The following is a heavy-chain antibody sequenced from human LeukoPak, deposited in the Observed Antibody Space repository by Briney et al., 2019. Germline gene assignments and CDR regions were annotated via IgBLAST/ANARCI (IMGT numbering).Heavy chain of an antibody. V-gene: IGHV3-23*01. Sequence: GGSPRLSCAASGFTFSSYAMSWVRQAPGKGLEWVSAISGSGGSTYYADSVKGRFTISRDNSKNTLYLQMNSLRAEDTAVYYCARVGYDSSGYPLDYWGQGTLVTVSS. J-gene: IGHJ4*02. D-gene: IGHD3-22*01. CDR2: ISGSGGST. CDR1: GFTFSSYA. CDR3: ARVGYDSSGYPLDY.